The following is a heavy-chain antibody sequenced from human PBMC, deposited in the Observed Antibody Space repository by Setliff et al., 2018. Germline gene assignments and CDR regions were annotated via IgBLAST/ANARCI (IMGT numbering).Heavy chain of an antibody. Sequence: SGPTLVNPTATLTLTCTISGFSLSDGRVGVTWIRQPPGKALEWLATIFSMDQKSYSTSLESRLLISKDTSATQVVLMMTNMNPADTGTYYCARIGTSSVLYGMDVWGQGTTVPVSS. CDR1: GFSLSDGRVG. D-gene: IGHD3-22*01. CDR2: IFSMDQK. CDR3: ARIGTSSVLYGMDV. J-gene: IGHJ6*02. V-gene: IGHV2-26*03.